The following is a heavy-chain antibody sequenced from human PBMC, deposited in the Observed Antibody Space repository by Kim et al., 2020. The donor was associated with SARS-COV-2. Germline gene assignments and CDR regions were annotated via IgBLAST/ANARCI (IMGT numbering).Heavy chain of an antibody. CDR2: IWYDGSNK. D-gene: IGHD3-10*01. Sequence: GGSLRLSCAASGFTFRSYGMHWVRQAPGKGLEWVAVIWYDGSNKYYADSVKGRFTISRDNSKNTLYLQMNSLRAEDTAVYYCAKDKQGSGSSYYYYYGMDVWGQGTTVTVSS. CDR1: GFTFRSYG. V-gene: IGHV3-33*06. CDR3: AKDKQGSGSSYYYYYGMDV. J-gene: IGHJ6*02.